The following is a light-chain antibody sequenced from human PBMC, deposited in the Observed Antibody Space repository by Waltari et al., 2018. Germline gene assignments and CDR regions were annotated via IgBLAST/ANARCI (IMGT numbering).Light chain of an antibody. CDR3: QNYNSAPYS. CDR2: KAS. Sequence: DIQVTQSPSSLSASVGDRVTITCRASQAISSLLAWYQQKPGIAPKLLIYKASSLQTGVPSRFSGSGSGTDFTLTISSLQPEDFATYYCQNYNSAPYSFGQGTKVEI. V-gene: IGKV1-12*01. CDR1: QAISSL. J-gene: IGKJ2*03.